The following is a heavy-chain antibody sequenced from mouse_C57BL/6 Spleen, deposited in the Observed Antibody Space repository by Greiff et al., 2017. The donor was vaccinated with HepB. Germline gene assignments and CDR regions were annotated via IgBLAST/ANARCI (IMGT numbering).Heavy chain of an antibody. CDR2: IFPGSGST. CDR1: GYTFTDYY. D-gene: IGHD2-5*01. Sequence: QVQLQQSRPELVKPGASVKISCKASGYTFTDYYINWVKQRPGQGLEWIGWIFPGSGSTYYNEKFKGKATLTVDKSSSTAYMLLSSLTSEDSAVYFCARSYYSNYVRYYFDYWGQGTTLTVSS. V-gene: IGHV1-75*01. J-gene: IGHJ2*01. CDR3: ARSYYSNYVRYYFDY.